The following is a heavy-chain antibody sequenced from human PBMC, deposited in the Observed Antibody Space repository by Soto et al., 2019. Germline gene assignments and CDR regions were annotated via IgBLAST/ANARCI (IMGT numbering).Heavy chain of an antibody. J-gene: IGHJ4*02. D-gene: IGHD2-15*01. CDR3: ARTSPYCSGGSCYSIGVQFDY. CDR1: GYSFTSYW. V-gene: IGHV5-51*01. Sequence: GESLKISCKGSGYSFTSYWIGWVRQMPGKGLEWMGIIYPGDSDTRYSPSFQGQVTISADKSISTAYLQWSSLKASDTAMYYCARTSPYCSGGSCYSIGVQFDYWGQGTLVTVSS. CDR2: IYPGDSDT.